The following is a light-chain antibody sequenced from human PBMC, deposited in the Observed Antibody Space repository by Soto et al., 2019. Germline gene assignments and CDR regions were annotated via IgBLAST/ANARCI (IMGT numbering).Light chain of an antibody. V-gene: IGLV2-8*01. CDR3: TSYAGGNNV. J-gene: IGLJ1*01. Sequence: QSALTQPPSASGSPGQSVTISCTGTSSDVGGYNYVSWYQQHPGKVPKLVVYEVNKRPSGVPDRLSGSKSGNTASLTVSGLQADEEADYYCTSYAGGNNVFGTGTKLTVL. CDR2: EVN. CDR1: SSDVGGYNY.